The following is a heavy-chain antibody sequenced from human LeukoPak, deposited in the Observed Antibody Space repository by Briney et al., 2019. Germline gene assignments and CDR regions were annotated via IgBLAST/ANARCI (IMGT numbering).Heavy chain of an antibody. J-gene: IGHJ4*02. CDR1: GFTFSSYS. Sequence: GGSLRLSCAASGFTFSSYSMTWVRQAPGKGLEWVSSISSSSSYIYYADSVKGRFTIPRDNAKNSLYLQMNSLRAEDTAVYYCARDPAWDYVWGSYRPAPFDYWGQGTLVTVSS. D-gene: IGHD3-16*02. V-gene: IGHV3-21*01. CDR2: ISSSSSYI. CDR3: ARDPAWDYVWGSYRPAPFDY.